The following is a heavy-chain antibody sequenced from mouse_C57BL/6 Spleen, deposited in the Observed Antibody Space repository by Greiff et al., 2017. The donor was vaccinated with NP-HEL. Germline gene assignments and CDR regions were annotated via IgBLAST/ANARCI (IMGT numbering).Heavy chain of an antibody. CDR2: ISSGSSTI. CDR3: AREVTGTDYYAMDY. V-gene: IGHV5-17*01. D-gene: IGHD4-1*01. Sequence: VQLKQSGGGLVKPGGSLKLSCAASGFTFSDYGMHWVRQAPEKGLEWVAYISSGSSTIYYADTVKGRFTISRDNAKNTLFLQMTSLRSEDTAMYYCAREVTGTDYYAMDYWGQGTSVTVSS. CDR1: GFTFSDYG. J-gene: IGHJ4*01.